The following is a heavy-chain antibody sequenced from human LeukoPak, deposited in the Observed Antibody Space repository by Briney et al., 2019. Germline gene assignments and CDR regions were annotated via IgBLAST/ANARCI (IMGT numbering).Heavy chain of an antibody. CDR1: GYSFTSYW. J-gene: IGHJ5*02. V-gene: IGHV5-51*01. CDR2: IYPGDSDT. D-gene: IGHD1-7*01. CDR3: ARLLGTLPDAPKTENWFDP. Sequence: GESLKISCKGSGYSFTSYWIGWVRQMPGKGLEWMGIIYPGDSDTRYSPSFQGQVTISADKSISTAYLQWSSLKASDTAMYYCARLLGTLPDAPKTENWFDPWGQGTLVTVSS.